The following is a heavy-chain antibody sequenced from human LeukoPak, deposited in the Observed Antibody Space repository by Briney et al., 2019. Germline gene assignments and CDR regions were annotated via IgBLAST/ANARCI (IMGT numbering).Heavy chain of an antibody. Sequence: DSLKVSCKASGYTFSSYGFSWVRQAPGQGLEWMGWINAYNGNTNYAQNLQGRVTMTTDTSTSTAYMELRSLRSDDTAVYYCARRQGTRLNFDYWGQGTLVTVSS. D-gene: IGHD1-1*01. J-gene: IGHJ4*02. V-gene: IGHV1-18*01. CDR1: GYTFSSYG. CDR3: ARRQGTRLNFDY. CDR2: INAYNGNT.